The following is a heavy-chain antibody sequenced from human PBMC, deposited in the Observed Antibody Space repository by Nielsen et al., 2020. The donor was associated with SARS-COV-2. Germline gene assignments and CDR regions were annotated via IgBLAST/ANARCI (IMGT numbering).Heavy chain of an antibody. V-gene: IGHV3-33*08. CDR2: IWYDGSNK. CDR3: ARGFGIAAAGARP. D-gene: IGHD6-13*01. J-gene: IGHJ1*01. CDR1: GFTFSGYG. Sequence: SLKISCAASGFTFSGYGMHWVRQAPGKGLEWVAVIWYDGSNKYYADSVKGRFTISRDNSKNTLYLQMNSLRAEDTAVYYCARGFGIAAAGARPWGQGTLVTVSS.